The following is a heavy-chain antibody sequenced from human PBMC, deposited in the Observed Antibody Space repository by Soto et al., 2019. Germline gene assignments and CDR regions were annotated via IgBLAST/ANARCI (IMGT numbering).Heavy chain of an antibody. CDR1: GLPVSGKKY. CDR3: ATWHLREHAYEI. D-gene: IGHD5-12*01. CDR2: VYDLHGT. V-gene: IGHV3-53*01. J-gene: IGHJ3*02. Sequence: DVQLVESGGGLIQPGGSLRLSCVAPGLPVSGKKYMAWVRQAPGKGPEWLSGVYDLHGTYYADSVRGRVTTSQDSSRTTVDLHTRDLRPEDTALYFCATWHLREHAYEIWGQGTMGTGSS.